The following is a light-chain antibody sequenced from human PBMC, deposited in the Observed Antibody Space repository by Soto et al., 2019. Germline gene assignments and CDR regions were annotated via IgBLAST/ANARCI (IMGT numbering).Light chain of an antibody. J-gene: IGKJ1*01. CDR1: QGIRND. Sequence: VTITCRASQGIRNDLGWYQQKPGKAPKLLIYAASSLQSGVPSRFSGSGSGTEFTLTISSLQPDDFATYYCQHYNSYSEAFGQGTKVDIK. CDR3: QHYNSYSEA. CDR2: AAS. V-gene: IGKV1-17*01.